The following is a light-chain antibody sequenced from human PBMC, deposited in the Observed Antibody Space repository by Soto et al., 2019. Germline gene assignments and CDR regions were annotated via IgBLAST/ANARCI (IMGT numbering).Light chain of an antibody. CDR2: GAS. Sequence: EIVLTQSPGTLSLSPGERATLSCRASQSVSSNYLAWYQQKPGQAPRLLIYGASNRATGIPDRFSGSGSGTDFTLTISSLQPDDSATYYRQHYKTYSRTFGQGTKVDIK. CDR1: QSVSSNY. J-gene: IGKJ1*01. CDR3: QHYKTYSRT. V-gene: IGKV3-20*01.